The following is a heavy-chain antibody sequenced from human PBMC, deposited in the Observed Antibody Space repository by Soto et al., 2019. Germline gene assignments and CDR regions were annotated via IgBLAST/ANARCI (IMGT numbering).Heavy chain of an antibody. D-gene: IGHD6-19*01. J-gene: IGHJ4*02. CDR2: IDPSDSYT. Sequence: PGESLKISCKGSGYSFTSYWISCVRQMPGKGLEWMGRIDPSDSYTNYSPSFQGHVTISADKSISTAYLQWSSLKASDAAMYHCARHGSAVAGTLGYWGQGTLVTVSS. CDR3: ARHGSAVAGTLGY. V-gene: IGHV5-10-1*01. CDR1: GYSFTSYW.